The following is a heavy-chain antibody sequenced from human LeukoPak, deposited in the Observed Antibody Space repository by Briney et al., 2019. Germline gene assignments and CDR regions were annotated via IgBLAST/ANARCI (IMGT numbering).Heavy chain of an antibody. D-gene: IGHD3-10*01. CDR1: GGSFSGYY. Sequence: PSETLSLTCAVYGGSFSGYYWSWIRQPPGKGLEWIGEINHSGSTNYNPSLKSRVTISVDTSKNQFSLKLSSVTAADTAVYYCARGSGSFNYYYYGMDVWGQGTTVTVSS. V-gene: IGHV4-34*01. CDR2: INHSGST. CDR3: ARGSGSFNYYYYGMDV. J-gene: IGHJ6*02.